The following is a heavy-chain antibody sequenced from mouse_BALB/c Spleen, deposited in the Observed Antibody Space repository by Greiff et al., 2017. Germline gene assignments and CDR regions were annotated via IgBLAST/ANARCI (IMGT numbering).Heavy chain of an antibody. V-gene: IGHV5-6*01. CDR1: GFTFSSYG. Sequence: EVQGVESGGDLVKPGGSLKLSCAASGFTFSSYGMSWVRQTPDKRLEWVATISSGGSYTYYPDSVKGRFTISRDNAKNTLYLQMSSLKSEDTAMYYCCSSFAYWGQGTLVTVSA. J-gene: IGHJ3*01. CDR2: ISSGGSYT. D-gene: IGHD1-1*01. CDR3: CSSFAY.